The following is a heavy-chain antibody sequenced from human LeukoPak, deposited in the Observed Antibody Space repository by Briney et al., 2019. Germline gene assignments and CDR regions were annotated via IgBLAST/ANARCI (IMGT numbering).Heavy chain of an antibody. CDR2: ISWNSGSI. V-gene: IGHV3-9*01. CDR3: AKGDPIAVAGMFDY. Sequence: GRSLRLSCAASGFTFDDYAMHWVRQAPGKGLEWVSGISWNSGSIGYADSVKGRFTISRDNAKNSLYLQMNSLRAEDTALYYCAKGDPIAVAGMFDYWGQGTLVTVSS. CDR1: GFTFDDYA. J-gene: IGHJ4*02. D-gene: IGHD6-19*01.